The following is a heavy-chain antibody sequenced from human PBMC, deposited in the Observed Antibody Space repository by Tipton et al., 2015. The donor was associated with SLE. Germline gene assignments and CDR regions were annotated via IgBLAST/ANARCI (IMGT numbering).Heavy chain of an antibody. CDR1: GYIFTSYY. Sequence: QVQLVQSGAEVKKPGASVKVSCKASGYIFTSYYMHWVRQAPGQGLEWMGIINPSGGSIIYAQRFQGRVTMTRDTSTSTGWMELSSLRSEDTAVYYCARGGEAIRGGDYYYGMDVWGQGTTVTVSS. J-gene: IGHJ6*02. D-gene: IGHD3-16*01. CDR2: INPSGGSI. V-gene: IGHV1-46*01. CDR3: ARGGEAIRGGDYYYGMDV.